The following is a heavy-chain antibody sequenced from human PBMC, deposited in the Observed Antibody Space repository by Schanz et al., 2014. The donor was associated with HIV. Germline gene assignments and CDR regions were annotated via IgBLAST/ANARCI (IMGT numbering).Heavy chain of an antibody. D-gene: IGHD3-22*01. Sequence: QVQLVESGGGVVQPGRSLRLSCAASGFTFSSYGMHWVRQAPGKGLEWVAVIWHDGSSKYYADSVKGRFTISRDNSKNTLYLQMNSLRAEDTAVYYCARAPPSDSSGYYPFDYWGQGTLVTVSS. CDR1: GFTFSSYG. CDR3: ARAPPSDSSGYYPFDY. CDR2: IWHDGSSK. J-gene: IGHJ4*02. V-gene: IGHV3-33*01.